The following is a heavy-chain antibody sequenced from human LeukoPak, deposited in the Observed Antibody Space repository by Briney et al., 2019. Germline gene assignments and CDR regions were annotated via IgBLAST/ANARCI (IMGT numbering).Heavy chain of an antibody. CDR1: GGTFSSYA. CDR2: IIPIFGTA. Sequence: SVKVSCKASGGTFSSYAIGWVRQAPGQGLEWMGGIIPIFGTANYAQKFQGRVTITTDESTSTAYMELSSLRSEDTAVYYCARDHSIAGATGPYNWFDPWGQGTLVTVSS. V-gene: IGHV1-69*05. CDR3: ARDHSIAGATGPYNWFDP. J-gene: IGHJ5*02. D-gene: IGHD1-26*01.